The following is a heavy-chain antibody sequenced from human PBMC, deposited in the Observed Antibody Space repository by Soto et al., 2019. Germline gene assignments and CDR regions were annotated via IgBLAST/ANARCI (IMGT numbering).Heavy chain of an antibody. CDR1: GFTFSGSA. Sequence: EVQLVESGGGLVQPGGSLKLSCAASGFTFSGSAMHWVLQASGKGLEWVGRIRSKANSYATAYAAWVKGRFTISRDDSKNTAYLQMSSLKTEDTDVYYFTRHYGSGSYHYYYMEVWGKGTTVTVSS. V-gene: IGHV3-73*01. CDR2: IRSKANSYAT. J-gene: IGHJ6*03. CDR3: TRHYGSGSYHYYYMEV. D-gene: IGHD3-10*01.